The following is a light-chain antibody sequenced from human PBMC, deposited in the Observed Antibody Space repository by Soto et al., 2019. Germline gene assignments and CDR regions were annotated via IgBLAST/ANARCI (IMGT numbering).Light chain of an antibody. J-gene: IGLJ2*01. CDR1: SSDVGGYNY. CDR3: SSYTSSSDVV. CDR2: DVS. V-gene: IGLV2-14*01. Sequence: QSALTQPASVSGSPGQSITISCTGTSSDVGGYNYVSWYQQHPGKAPKLMIYDVSNRPSGVSNRFSGSKSGNTASLTISGLQAEDEAEYYCSSYTSSSDVVFGGGTKVTVL.